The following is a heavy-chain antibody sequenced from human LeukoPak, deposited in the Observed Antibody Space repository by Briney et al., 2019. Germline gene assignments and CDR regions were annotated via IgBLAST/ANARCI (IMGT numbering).Heavy chain of an antibody. CDR3: ARGRYSSSWYSPDFDY. J-gene: IGHJ4*02. Sequence: ASVKVSCKASGYTFTGYYMHWVRQAPGQGLEWMGWINPNSGDTNYVQKFQGRVSMTRDTSISTAYMELSRLRSDDTDVYYCARGRYSSSWYSPDFDYWGQGTLVTVSS. V-gene: IGHV1-2*02. CDR1: GYTFTGYY. CDR2: INPNSGDT. D-gene: IGHD6-13*01.